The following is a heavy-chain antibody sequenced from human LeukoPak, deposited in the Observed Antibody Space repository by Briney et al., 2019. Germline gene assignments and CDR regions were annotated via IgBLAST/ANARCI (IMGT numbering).Heavy chain of an antibody. D-gene: IGHD3-16*01. CDR3: ARVGLGDGDCDY. Sequence: GGSLRLSCAASGFIFSDYYMNWVRQAPGKGLEWVSSISSSSSYIYYADSVKGRFTISRDNAKNSLYLQMNGLRAEDTAVYYCARVGLGDGDCDYWGQGTLVTVSS. J-gene: IGHJ4*02. V-gene: IGHV3-21*01. CDR2: ISSSSSYI. CDR1: GFIFSDYY.